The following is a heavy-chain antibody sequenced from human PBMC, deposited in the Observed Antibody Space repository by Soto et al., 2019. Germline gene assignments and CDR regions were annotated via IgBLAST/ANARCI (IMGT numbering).Heavy chain of an antibody. J-gene: IGHJ3*02. V-gene: IGHV1-3*01. Sequence: ASVKVSCKASGYTFTSYAMHWVRQAPGQRLEWMGWINAGNGNTKYSQKFQGRVTITRDTSASTAYMELSSLRSEDTAVYYCARPSGYGHGWGDLGYDPFDIWGQGTMVTVPS. CDR2: INAGNGNT. CDR1: GYTFTSYA. CDR3: ARPSGYGHGWGDLGYDPFDI. D-gene: IGHD5-18*01.